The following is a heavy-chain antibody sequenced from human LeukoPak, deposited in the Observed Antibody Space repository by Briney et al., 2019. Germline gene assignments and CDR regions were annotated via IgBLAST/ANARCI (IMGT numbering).Heavy chain of an antibody. CDR3: ASIALAGADFDS. Sequence: SVKVSCKAPRDIFSSYTLTWVRQAPGQGLEWMVGIIPAFGTPHYAQKFRGRLTMTLDESTSTAYMELSSLRSEDTAVYYCASIALAGADFDSWGQGTLVVVSS. CDR1: RDIFSSYT. D-gene: IGHD6-19*01. CDR2: IIPAFGTP. V-gene: IGHV1-69*13. J-gene: IGHJ4*02.